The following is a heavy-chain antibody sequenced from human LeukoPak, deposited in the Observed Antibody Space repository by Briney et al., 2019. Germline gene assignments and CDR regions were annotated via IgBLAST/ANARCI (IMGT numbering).Heavy chain of an antibody. CDR3: ARFGYSSGSY. CDR2: IYYSGST. V-gene: IGHV4-61*08. D-gene: IGHD6-19*01. CDR1: GGSISRSGYY. Sequence: SETLSLTCTVSGGSISRSGYYWSWIRQPPGKGLEWIGYIYYSGSTNYNPSLKSRVTISVDTSKNQFSLKLSSVTAADTAVYYCARFGYSSGSYWGQGTLVTVSS. J-gene: IGHJ4*02.